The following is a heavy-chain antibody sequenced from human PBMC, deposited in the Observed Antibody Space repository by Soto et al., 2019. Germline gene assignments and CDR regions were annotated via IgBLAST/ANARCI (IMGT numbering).Heavy chain of an antibody. CDR3: AKDQEDTVMVMVY. J-gene: IGHJ4*02. CDR1: GFTFNSYG. V-gene: IGHV3-30*18. D-gene: IGHD5-18*01. Sequence: QVQLVESGGGVVQPGRSLRLSCAASGFTFNSYGMHWVRQARGKGLEWVAVISYDRSTKYYADSVKGRFTISRDNSKNPLYLPMNSRRAEDTAVFFCAKDQEDTVMVMVYWGQGTLVSVSS. CDR2: ISYDRSTK.